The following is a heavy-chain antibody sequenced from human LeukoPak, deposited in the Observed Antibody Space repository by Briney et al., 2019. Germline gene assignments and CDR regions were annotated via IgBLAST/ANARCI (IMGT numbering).Heavy chain of an antibody. Sequence: GESLKISCKGSGYSFISYWIGWVRQMPGKGLEWMGIIYPGDSDTRYSPSFQGQVTISADKSISTAYLQWSSLKASDTAMYYCARGIPGRELSRYYYYYGMDVWGQGTTVTVSS. D-gene: IGHD1-26*01. CDR3: ARGIPGRELSRYYYYYGMDV. CDR1: GYSFISYW. V-gene: IGHV5-51*01. CDR2: IYPGDSDT. J-gene: IGHJ6*02.